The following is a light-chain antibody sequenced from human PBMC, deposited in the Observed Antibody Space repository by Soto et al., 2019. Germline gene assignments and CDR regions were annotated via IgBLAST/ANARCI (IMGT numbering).Light chain of an antibody. CDR1: QSISGNY. Sequence: EIVLTQSPATLSLSPGERATLSCGASQSISGNYIAWYQQKPGLAPRLLIYTASTRASGIPDRFSGSGSGTDFPLTISRLEPEDFAVYFCQQYVSIPRTFGQGTKVEI. CDR3: QQYVSIPRT. J-gene: IGKJ1*01. V-gene: IGKV3D-20*01. CDR2: TAS.